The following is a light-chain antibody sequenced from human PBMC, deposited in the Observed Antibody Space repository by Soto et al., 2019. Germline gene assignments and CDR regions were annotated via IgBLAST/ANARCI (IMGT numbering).Light chain of an antibody. CDR1: QSIGTS. CDR2: SAS. J-gene: IGKJ3*01. Sequence: DFQMTQSPSSLSASVGDRVSITCRASQSIGTSLNWYQQKPGKAPKLLIYSASTLQGGGPSRFSGLGSGTDFTLTISSLQPEDCATYYCQQSYPAPFTFGPGTKVDVK. V-gene: IGKV1-39*01. CDR3: QQSYPAPFT.